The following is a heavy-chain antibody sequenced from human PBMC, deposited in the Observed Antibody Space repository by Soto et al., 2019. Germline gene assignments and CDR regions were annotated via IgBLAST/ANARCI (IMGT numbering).Heavy chain of an antibody. V-gene: IGHV4-34*01. CDR2: INHSGST. CDR1: GGSFSGYY. J-gene: IGHJ6*02. Sequence: SETLSLTCAVYGGSFSGYYRSWIRQPPGKGLEWIGEINHSGSTNYNPSLKSRVTISVDTSKNQFSLKLSSVTAADTAVYYCARRSGYYYYYYGMDVWGQGTTVTVSS. CDR3: ARRSGYYYYYYGMDV. D-gene: IGHD3-3*01.